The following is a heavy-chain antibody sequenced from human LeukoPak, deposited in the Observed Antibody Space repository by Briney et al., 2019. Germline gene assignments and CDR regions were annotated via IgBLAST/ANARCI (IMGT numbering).Heavy chain of an antibody. CDR2: IWYDGSNK. D-gene: IGHD3-22*01. Sequence: PGGSLRLSCAASGFTFSSYGMHWVRQAPGKGLEGGAVIWYDGSNKYYADSVKGRFTISRDNSKNTLYLQMNSLRAEDTAVYYCARAGGGYPTHYFDYWGQGTLVTVSS. V-gene: IGHV3-33*01. J-gene: IGHJ4*02. CDR1: GFTFSSYG. CDR3: ARAGGGYPTHYFDY.